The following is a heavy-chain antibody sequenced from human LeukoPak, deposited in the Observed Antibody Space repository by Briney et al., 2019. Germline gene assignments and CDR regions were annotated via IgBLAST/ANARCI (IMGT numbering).Heavy chain of an antibody. CDR2: ISYDGSNK. Sequence: GGSLRLSCAASGFTFSSYAMHWVRQAPGKGLEWVAVISYDGSNKYYADSVKGRFTISRDNSKNTLYLQMNSLRAADTAVYYCARAYSSGWYYFDYWGQGTLVTVSS. J-gene: IGHJ4*02. V-gene: IGHV3-30*01. CDR3: ARAYSSGWYYFDY. CDR1: GFTFSSYA. D-gene: IGHD6-19*01.